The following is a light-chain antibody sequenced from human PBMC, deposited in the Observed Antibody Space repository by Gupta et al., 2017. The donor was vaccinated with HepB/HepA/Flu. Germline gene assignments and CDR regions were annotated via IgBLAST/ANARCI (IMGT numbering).Light chain of an antibody. CDR3: AAWDTSLRIVA. V-gene: IGLV1-47*01. Sequence: QSVLPQPPSVSGPPGQRVTISYSGSSSNVGRSVVYWYQQVPGAAHKLLIYRNAKRHSGVPDRVSGSKSGSSASLAISGLRAEEEANYYCAAWDTSLRIVAFGGGTKLTVL. CDR1: SSNVGRSV. J-gene: IGLJ2*01. CDR2: RNA.